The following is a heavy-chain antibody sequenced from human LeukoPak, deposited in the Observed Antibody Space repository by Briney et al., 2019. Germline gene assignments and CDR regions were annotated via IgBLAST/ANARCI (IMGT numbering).Heavy chain of an antibody. V-gene: IGHV4-59*01. J-gene: IGHJ3*02. Sequence: SETLSLTCAVYGGSFSGYYWSWIRQPPGKGLEWIGYIYYSGSTNYNPSLKSRVTISVDTSKNQFSLKLSSVTATDTAVYYCARDAGVRAFDIWGQGTMVTVSS. CDR2: IYYSGST. D-gene: IGHD3-10*01. CDR1: GGSFSGYY. CDR3: ARDAGVRAFDI.